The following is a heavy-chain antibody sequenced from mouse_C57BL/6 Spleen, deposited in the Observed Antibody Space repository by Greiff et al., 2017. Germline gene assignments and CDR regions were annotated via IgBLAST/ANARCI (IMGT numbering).Heavy chain of an antibody. CDR3: ARRGSTTVEYAMDY. CDR2: IYPRSGNT. J-gene: IGHJ4*01. CDR1: GYTFTSYG. D-gene: IGHD1-1*01. Sequence: VQLQQSGAELARPGASVKLSCKASGYTFTSYGISWVKQRTGQGLEWIGEIYPRSGNTYYNEKFKGKATLTADKSSSTAYMELRRLTSEDSAVYFCARRGSTTVEYAMDYWGQGTSGTVSS. V-gene: IGHV1-81*01.